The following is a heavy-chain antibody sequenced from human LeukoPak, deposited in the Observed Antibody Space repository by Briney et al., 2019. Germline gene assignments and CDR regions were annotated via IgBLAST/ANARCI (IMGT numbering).Heavy chain of an antibody. J-gene: IGHJ4*02. D-gene: IGHD4-23*01. V-gene: IGHV3-30*02. Sequence: GGSLRLSCAASGFTFSTYGMHWVRQSPGKGLEWVAFIRYDESKEFYADSLKGRFTVSRDNSQNTLFLQINSLITEDTAVYYFAKALVTTLINTYQIVFWGQGTLVTVSS. CDR2: IRYDESKE. CDR1: GFTFSTYG. CDR3: AKALVTTLINTYQIVF.